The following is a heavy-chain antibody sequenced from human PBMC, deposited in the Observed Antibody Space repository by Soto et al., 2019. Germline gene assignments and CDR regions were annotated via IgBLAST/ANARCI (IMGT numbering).Heavy chain of an antibody. V-gene: IGHV3-43*01. Sequence: EVQLVESGGVVVQPGRSLRLSCAAYGFIFDDYSMYWVRQAPGKGLEWVSLLSWDGRHTYYADSVNGRFIISRDNSRNSLYLLMTSLTTADTSLYYCAKARRSIFGGMDVWGEGTTVTVSS. CDR1: GFIFDDYS. J-gene: IGHJ6*04. CDR3: AKARRSIFGGMDV. CDR2: LSWDGRHT. D-gene: IGHD3-3*01.